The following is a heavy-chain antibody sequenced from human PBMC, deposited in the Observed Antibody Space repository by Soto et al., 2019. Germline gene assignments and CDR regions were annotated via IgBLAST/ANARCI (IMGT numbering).Heavy chain of an antibody. V-gene: IGHV3-64*01. CDR1: GFTFSRNA. D-gene: IGHD2-15*01. J-gene: IGHJ4*02. CDR3: ARGGSEYYFDY. Sequence: QPGGPLRLSCAASGFTFSRNAMHWVRQAPGKGLDYVSAISSNGGSTYYGNSVKGRFTISRDNSKNTLYLQMGSPRAEDMAVYYCARGGSEYYFDYWGQGTLVTVSS. CDR2: ISSNGGST.